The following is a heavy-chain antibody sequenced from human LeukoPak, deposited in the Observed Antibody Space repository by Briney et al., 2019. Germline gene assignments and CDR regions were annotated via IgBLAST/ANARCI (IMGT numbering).Heavy chain of an antibody. CDR1: GFTFSSYG. CDR2: IRHDGSNK. Sequence: GGSLRLSCPASGFTFSSYGMHWVRQAPGKGLEWVAFIRHDGSNKYYADSVKGRFTISRDNSKNTLYLQMNSLRAEDTAVYYCTTVYGVYDSSGYYYYFDYWGQGTLVTVSS. V-gene: IGHV3-30*02. D-gene: IGHD3-22*01. CDR3: TTVYGVYDSSGYYYYFDY. J-gene: IGHJ4*02.